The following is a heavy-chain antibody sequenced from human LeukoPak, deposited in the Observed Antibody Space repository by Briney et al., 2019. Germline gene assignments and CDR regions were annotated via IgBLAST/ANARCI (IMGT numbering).Heavy chain of an antibody. CDR1: GFTFSSYE. Sequence: AGSLRLSCAASGFTFSSYEMNWIRQAPGKGLEWVSYISSSGSTIYYADSVKGRFTISRDNAKNSLYLQMNSLRAEDTAVYYCARERKPWLLTTANYYYGMDVWGKGTTVTVSS. D-gene: IGHD1-1*01. J-gene: IGHJ6*04. CDR3: ARERKPWLLTTANYYYGMDV. V-gene: IGHV3-48*03. CDR2: ISSSGSTI.